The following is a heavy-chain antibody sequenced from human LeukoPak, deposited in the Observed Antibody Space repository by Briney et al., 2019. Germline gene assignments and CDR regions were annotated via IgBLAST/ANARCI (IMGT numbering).Heavy chain of an antibody. CDR1: RFTFSTYA. CDR3: AKGEYCSGTSCSASSFDI. CDR2: IRGSGGST. V-gene: IGHV3-23*01. Sequence: GGSLRLSCAASRFTFSTYAMNWVRQAPGKGLEWVSGIRGSGGSTYYADSVKGRFTISRDNSKNTLYLQMNSLRAEDTAVYYCAKGEYCSGTSCSASSFDIWDQGTMVTVSS. J-gene: IGHJ3*02. D-gene: IGHD2-2*01.